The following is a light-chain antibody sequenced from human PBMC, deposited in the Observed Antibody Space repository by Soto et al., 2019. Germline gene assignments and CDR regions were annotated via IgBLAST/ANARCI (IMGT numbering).Light chain of an antibody. CDR3: CSYAGGTSVV. CDR2: EDI. V-gene: IGLV2-23*01. Sequence: QSALTQPASVSGSLGQSITISCTGSSSDVGRYNLVSWYQQHPGKAPKLLIYEDIERPSGVSNRFSGSKSGNTASQTISGLQTEDEADYYCCSYAGGTSVVFGGGTKLTVL. CDR1: SSDVGRYNL. J-gene: IGLJ2*01.